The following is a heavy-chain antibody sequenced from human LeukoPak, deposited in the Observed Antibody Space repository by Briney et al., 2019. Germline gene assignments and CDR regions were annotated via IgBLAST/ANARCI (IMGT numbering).Heavy chain of an antibody. J-gene: IGHJ6*03. CDR2: VDHTGST. CDR1: DDSITMYY. Sequence: SETLSLTCSVSDDSITMYYWTWIRQPPGKGLEWIGYVDHTGSTNFNPSLNGRVIISRDTAKNLFSLRLRSVTAADTAVYFCARGRVSSSTCYSTYYYYFYMDVWGKGTTVTVSS. V-gene: IGHV4-59*01. D-gene: IGHD4-11*01. CDR3: ARGRVSSSTCYSTYYYYFYMDV.